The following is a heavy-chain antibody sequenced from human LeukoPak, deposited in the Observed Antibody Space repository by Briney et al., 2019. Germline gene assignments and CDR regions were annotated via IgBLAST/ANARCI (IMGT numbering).Heavy chain of an antibody. Sequence: GGSLRLSCAASGFTFSSYGMHWVRQAPGKGLEWVAVIWYDGSNKYYADFVKGRFTISRDNSKNTLYLQMNSLRAEDTAVYYCAKEGDGYNRGNFDYWGQGTLVTVSS. CDR2: IWYDGSNK. CDR3: AKEGDGYNRGNFDY. V-gene: IGHV3-33*06. D-gene: IGHD5-24*01. J-gene: IGHJ4*02. CDR1: GFTFSSYG.